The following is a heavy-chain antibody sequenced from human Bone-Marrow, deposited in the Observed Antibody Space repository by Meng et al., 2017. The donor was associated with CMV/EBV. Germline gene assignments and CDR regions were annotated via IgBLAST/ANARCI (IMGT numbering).Heavy chain of an antibody. CDR1: GFTFSSYA. J-gene: IGHJ6*02. V-gene: IGHV3-30-3*01. D-gene: IGHD3-10*01. CDR2: ISYDGSNK. CDR3: ARGIMVRGVSYYYYGMDV. Sequence: GESLKISCAASGFTFSSYAMHWVRQAPGKGLEWVAVISYDGSNKYYADSVKGRFTIFRDNSKNTLDLQMNSLRAEDTAVYYCARGIMVRGVSYYYYGMDVWGQGTTVTVSS.